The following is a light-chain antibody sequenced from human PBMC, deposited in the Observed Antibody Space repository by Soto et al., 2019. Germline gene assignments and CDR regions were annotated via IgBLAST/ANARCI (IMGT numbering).Light chain of an antibody. CDR2: EVS. CDR1: SNDVGHSSF. CDR3: NAQADNGKHV. V-gene: IGLV2-8*01. J-gene: IGLJ1*01. Sequence: QSVLTQPPSASGSPGQSVTISCTGNSNDVGHSSFISWYQQHPGKGPKLIIYEVSKRPSGVPDRFSGSKSGNTASLSVSGLQDEDEADYFCNAQADNGKHVFGNGTKLTVL.